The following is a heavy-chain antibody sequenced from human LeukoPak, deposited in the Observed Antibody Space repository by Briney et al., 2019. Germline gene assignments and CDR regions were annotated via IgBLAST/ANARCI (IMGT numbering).Heavy chain of an antibody. V-gene: IGHV1-2*02. D-gene: IGHD4-11*01. CDR2: INPNSGGT. CDR1: GYTFTGYY. J-gene: IGHJ4*02. Sequence: GASVTVSCKASGYTFTGYYMHWVRQAPGQGLEWMGWINPNSGGTNYAQKFQGRVTMTRDTSISTAYMELSRLRSDDTAVYYCARDRHDYSNYGGSDYWGQGTLVTVSS. CDR3: ARDRHDYSNYGGSDY.